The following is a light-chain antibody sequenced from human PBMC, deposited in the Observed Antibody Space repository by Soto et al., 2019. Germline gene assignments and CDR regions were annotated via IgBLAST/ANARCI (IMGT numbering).Light chain of an antibody. CDR3: QQFDTFFWT. Sequence: DIQMTQSPPTLSASVGDRVTITCRASQTIDNWLAWYQQKPGKAPKLLIYDASRLESGGPSRFSGSGSGTDFTLTITGLQPDDFATYYCQQFDTFFWTFGPGTRVEIK. CDR2: DAS. V-gene: IGKV1-5*01. CDR1: QTIDNW. J-gene: IGKJ1*01.